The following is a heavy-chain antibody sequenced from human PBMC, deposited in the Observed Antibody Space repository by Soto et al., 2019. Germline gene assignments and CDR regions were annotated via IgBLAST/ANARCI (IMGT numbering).Heavy chain of an antibody. CDR2: TYYRSRWYN. V-gene: IGHV6-1*01. D-gene: IGHD1-7*01. CDR1: GDSVSSNSAA. J-gene: IGHJ6*03. Sequence: QVQLQESGPGLVKPSQTLSLTCAISGDSVSSNSAAWNSIRLSPSRGLEWLARTYYRSRWYNDYAVSVRIRITVNPDTSKNQFSLQLTLATPEDTAVYYCAGTTSHQWYYMDVWGKGTTVTVSS. CDR3: AGTTSHQWYYMDV.